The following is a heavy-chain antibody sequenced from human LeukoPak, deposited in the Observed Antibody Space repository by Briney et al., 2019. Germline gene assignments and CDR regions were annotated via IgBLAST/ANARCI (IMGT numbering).Heavy chain of an antibody. V-gene: IGHV3-74*01. J-gene: IGHJ5*02. D-gene: IGHD1-14*01. CDR1: GFPFNSLW. CDR3: ARGGVNHVDR. CDR2: MNEYSTTI. Sequence: GGSLRVSCAASGFPFNSLWMHCVRQAPGKGLVWVSDMNEYSTTIRYADSVKGRFTISRDNAKSILYLQMNNLRAEDTAMYFCARGGVNHVDRWGQGTLVTVSS.